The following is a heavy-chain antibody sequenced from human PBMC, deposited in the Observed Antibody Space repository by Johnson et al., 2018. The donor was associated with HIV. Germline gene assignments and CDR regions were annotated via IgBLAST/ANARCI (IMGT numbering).Heavy chain of an antibody. CDR2: IYSGGST. J-gene: IGHJ3*02. CDR3: ARDHLRRSHAFDI. Sequence: VQLVESGGGLVQPGRSLRLSCAASGFTVSSNYMSWVRQAPGKGLEWVSVIYSGGSTYYADSVKGRFTISRDNSKNTLYLQMNSLRAEDTAVYYCARDHLRRSHAFDIWGQGTMVTVSS. CDR1: GFTVSSNY. V-gene: IGHV3-53*01. D-gene: IGHD2-15*01.